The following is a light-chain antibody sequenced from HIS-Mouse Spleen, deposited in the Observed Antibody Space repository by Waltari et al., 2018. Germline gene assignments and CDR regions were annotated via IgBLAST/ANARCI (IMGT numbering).Light chain of an antibody. V-gene: IGKV4-1*01. J-gene: IGKJ2*01. CDR3: QQYYSTPLVPVPTYT. Sequence: DIVMTQSPDSLAVSLGERATINCKSSQSVLYSSNNKNYLAWEQQKPGQPPKLLIYWASTRESVVPDRYSGSGSGTDFTLTISILQAEDVAVYYCQQYYSTPLVPVPTYTFGQGTKLEIK. CDR2: WAS. CDR1: QSVLYSSNNKNY.